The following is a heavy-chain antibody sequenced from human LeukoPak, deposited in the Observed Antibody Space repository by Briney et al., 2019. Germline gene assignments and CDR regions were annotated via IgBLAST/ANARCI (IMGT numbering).Heavy chain of an antibody. CDR2: INAGNGNT. D-gene: IGHD6-19*01. CDR3: ARDGGGSGWYGDFDY. CDR1: GYTFTSYA. J-gene: IGHJ4*02. V-gene: IGHV1-3*01. Sequence: ASVKVSCKASGYTFTSYAMHWVRQAPGQRLEWMGRINAGNGNTKYSQKFQGRVTITRDTSASTAYMELSSLRSEDTAVYYCARDGGGSGWYGDFDYWGQGTLVTVSS.